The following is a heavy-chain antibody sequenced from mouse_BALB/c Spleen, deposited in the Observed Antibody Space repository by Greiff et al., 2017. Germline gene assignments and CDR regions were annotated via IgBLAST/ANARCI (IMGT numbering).Heavy chain of an antibody. D-gene: IGHD2-3*01. J-gene: IGHJ4*01. CDR3: ARSDGYYTYAMDY. Sequence: VQLQQSGPELVQPGASVKISCTASGYSFTSYYIHWVKQRPGQGLEWIGWIFPGSGNTKYNEKFKGKATLTADTSSSTAYMQLSSLTSEDSAVYFCARSDGYYTYAMDYWGQGTSVTVSS. V-gene: IGHV1-66*01. CDR1: GYSFTSYY. CDR2: IFPGSGNT.